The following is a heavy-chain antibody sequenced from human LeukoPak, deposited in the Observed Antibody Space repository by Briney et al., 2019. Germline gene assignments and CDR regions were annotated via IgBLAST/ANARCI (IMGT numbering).Heavy chain of an antibody. CDR1: GFTVSSNY. J-gene: IGHJ6*02. Sequence: GGSLRLSCAASGFTVSSNYMSWVRQAPGKGLEWVSVIYSGGSTYYADSVKGRFTISRDNSKNTLYLQMNSLRAEDTAVYYCARHPYGDYVIPYYYYGMDVWGQGTTVTVSS. D-gene: IGHD4-17*01. CDR2: IYSGGST. CDR3: ARHPYGDYVIPYYYYGMDV. V-gene: IGHV3-66*04.